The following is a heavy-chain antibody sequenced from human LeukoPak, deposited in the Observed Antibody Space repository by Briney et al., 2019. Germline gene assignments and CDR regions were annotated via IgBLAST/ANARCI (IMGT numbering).Heavy chain of an antibody. Sequence: GASVKVPCKASGYTFTSYDINWVRQATGQGLEWMGWMNPNSGNTGYAQNFQGRVTMTRNTSTTTAYMELSGLRSEDTAVYYCARRSTRCYRCFDPWGQGTLVTVSS. CDR3: ARRSTRCYRCFDP. J-gene: IGHJ5*02. CDR1: GYTFTSYD. CDR2: MNPNSGNT. V-gene: IGHV1-8*01. D-gene: IGHD2-2*01.